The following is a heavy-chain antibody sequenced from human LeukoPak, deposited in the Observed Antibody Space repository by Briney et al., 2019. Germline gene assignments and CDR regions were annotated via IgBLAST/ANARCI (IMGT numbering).Heavy chain of an antibody. J-gene: IGHJ4*02. CDR3: ATLKGYSGYDFNIDY. V-gene: IGHV3-23*01. CDR2: ISGSGGST. Sequence: GGSLRLSCAASGFTFSSYAMSWVRQAPGKELEWVSAISGSGGSTYYADSVKGRFTISRDNSKNTLYLQMNSLRAEDTAVYYCATLKGYSGYDFNIDYWGQGTLVTVSS. D-gene: IGHD5-12*01. CDR1: GFTFSSYA.